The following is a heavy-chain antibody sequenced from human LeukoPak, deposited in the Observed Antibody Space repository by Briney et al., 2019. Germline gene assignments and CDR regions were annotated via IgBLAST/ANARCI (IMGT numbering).Heavy chain of an antibody. D-gene: IGHD3-3*01. CDR2: ISSNIITT. CDR1: GFTFSSYS. V-gene: IGHV3-48*01. Sequence: PGGSLRLSCAASGFTFSSYSMSWVRQAPGKGLQWVSYISSNIITTYYADSARGRFIVSRDNAKNSLYLQINSLRAEDTAVYYCAGSTLWSGIFQYWGQGTLVTVSS. CDR3: AGSTLWSGIFQY. J-gene: IGHJ1*01.